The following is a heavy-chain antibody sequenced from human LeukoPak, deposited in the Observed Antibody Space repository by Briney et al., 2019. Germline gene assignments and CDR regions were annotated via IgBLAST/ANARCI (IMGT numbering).Heavy chain of an antibody. J-gene: IGHJ4*02. V-gene: IGHV4-59*01. CDR1: GDSISNDY. D-gene: IGHD6-19*01. CDR3: ARGVAGGYFDD. Sequence: SETLSLTCTVSGDSISNDYWSWIRQPPGKGLEWIGYIYYSGSTNYNPSLKSRVTISVDTSKNHFSLKLTSVTAADTAVYYCARGVAGGYFDDWGQGTLVTVSS. CDR2: IYYSGST.